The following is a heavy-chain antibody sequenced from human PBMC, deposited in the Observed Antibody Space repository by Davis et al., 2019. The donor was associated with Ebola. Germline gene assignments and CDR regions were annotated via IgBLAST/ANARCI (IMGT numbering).Heavy chain of an antibody. V-gene: IGHV1-2*02. CDR2: INPNSGGT. CDR3: ARARGVRSGYYYYMDV. J-gene: IGHJ6*03. D-gene: IGHD3-10*01. Sequence: ASVKVSCKASGYTFTGYYMHWVRQAPGQGLEWMGWINPNSGGTNYAQKFQGRVTMTRDTSISTAYIELSRLRSDDTAVYYCARARGVRSGYYYYMDVWGKGTTVTVSS. CDR1: GYTFTGYY.